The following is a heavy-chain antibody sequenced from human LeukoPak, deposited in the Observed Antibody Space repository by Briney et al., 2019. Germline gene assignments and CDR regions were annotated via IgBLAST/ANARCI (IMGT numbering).Heavy chain of an antibody. D-gene: IGHD5-18*01. J-gene: IGHJ3*01. CDR2: IYYTGST. V-gene: IGHV4-59*01. Sequence: SETLSLTCTVSGGSISSYYWSWIRQPPGKGLEWIGYIYYTGSTNYKPSLKSRVTISVDTSKNQFSLKVSAVTAADTALYYCARGGHSYAYDAFDFWGQGTMVTVSS. CDR1: GGSISSYY. CDR3: ARGGHSYAYDAFDF.